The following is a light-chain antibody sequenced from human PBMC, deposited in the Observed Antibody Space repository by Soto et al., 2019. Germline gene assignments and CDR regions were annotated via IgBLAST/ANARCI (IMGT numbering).Light chain of an antibody. CDR3: QQHSHWPPWT. CDR2: GAS. CDR1: ENVRTF. J-gene: IGKJ1*01. V-gene: IGKV3-11*01. Sequence: IVLTQSPANQSLSPGVLDTISCRASENVRTFVDWYQQKPGQAPRLLIYGASNRATGIPARFSGSGSGTDFTLTISNLELEDFAVYYCQQHSHWPPWTFGQGTKVDIK.